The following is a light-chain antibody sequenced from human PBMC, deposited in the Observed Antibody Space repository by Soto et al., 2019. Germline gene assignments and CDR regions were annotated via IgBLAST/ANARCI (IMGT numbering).Light chain of an antibody. CDR3: QQYNSYPIT. CDR1: QSISSW. V-gene: IGKV1-5*03. Sequence: DIQMTQSPSTVSASVGDRVTITCRASQSISSWLAWYQQKPGKAPKLLIYKASSLESGVPSRFSGSGSGTEFTLTISSLQPDDFATYHCQQYNSYPITFGQGTRLEIK. J-gene: IGKJ5*01. CDR2: KAS.